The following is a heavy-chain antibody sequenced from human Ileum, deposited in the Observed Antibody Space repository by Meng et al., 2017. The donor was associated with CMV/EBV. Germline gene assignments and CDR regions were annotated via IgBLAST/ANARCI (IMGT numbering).Heavy chain of an antibody. Sequence: GGSLRLSCAVSGFTVSSNEMSWVCQAPGMGLEWVSVTYSGGTTYYADSVKGRFTMSRDNSKNTLSLQMNSLRAEDTAIYYCAKCITSCQTRAFDMWGQGTMVTVSS. J-gene: IGHJ3*02. D-gene: IGHD3-10*01. V-gene: IGHV3-53*01. CDR3: AKCITSCQTRAFDM. CDR1: GFTVSSNE. CDR2: TYSGGTT.